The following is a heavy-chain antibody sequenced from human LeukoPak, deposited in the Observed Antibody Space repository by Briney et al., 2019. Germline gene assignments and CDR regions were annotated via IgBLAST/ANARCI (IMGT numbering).Heavy chain of an antibody. CDR1: GFTFSSYG. CDR3: ARDSWAVAAKTLDY. CDR2: IWYDGSKQ. D-gene: IGHD6-19*01. J-gene: IGHJ4*02. V-gene: IGHV3-33*01. Sequence: GGSLRLSCAASGFTFSSYGMHWVHQAPGKGLEWVADIWYDGSKQYYADSVKGRFAISRDNSKNTLYLQMNSLRAEDTAVYYCARDSWAVAAKTLDYWGQGTLVTVSS.